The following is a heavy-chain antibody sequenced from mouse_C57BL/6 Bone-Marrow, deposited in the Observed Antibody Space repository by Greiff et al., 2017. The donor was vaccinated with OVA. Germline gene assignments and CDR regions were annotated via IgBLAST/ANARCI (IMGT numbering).Heavy chain of an antibody. CDR2: ISSGSSTI. CDR3: ATTVVADY. J-gene: IGHJ2*01. V-gene: IGHV5-17*01. D-gene: IGHD1-1*01. CDR1: GFTFSDYG. Sequence: DVMLVESGGGLVKPGGSLKLSCAASGFTFSDYGMHWVRQAPEKGLEWVAYISSGSSTIYYADTVKGRFTISRDNAKNTLFLQMTSLRSEDTAMYYCATTVVADYGGQGTTRTVSS.